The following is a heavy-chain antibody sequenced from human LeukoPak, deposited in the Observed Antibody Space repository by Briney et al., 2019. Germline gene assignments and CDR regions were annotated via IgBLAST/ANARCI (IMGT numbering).Heavy chain of an antibody. Sequence: GGSLRLSCAASGFTFSDYYMSWIRQAPGKGLEWVSYISNSGINIYYTDSVKGRFTISRDNAKNSLYLQMNSLRVEDTAVYYCARVPYGGFDLYFESWGQATLVSVSS. CDR1: GFTFSDYY. CDR3: ARVPYGGFDLYFES. J-gene: IGHJ4*02. D-gene: IGHD5-12*01. CDR2: ISNSGINI. V-gene: IGHV3-11*01.